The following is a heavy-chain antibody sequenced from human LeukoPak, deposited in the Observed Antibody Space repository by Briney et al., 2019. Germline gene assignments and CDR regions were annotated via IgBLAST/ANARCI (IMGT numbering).Heavy chain of an antibody. D-gene: IGHD4-17*01. CDR2: INPSGGST. CDR1: GYTFTSYY. Sequence: ASVKVSCKASGYTFTSYYMHWVRQAPGQGLEWMGIINPSGGSTSYAQKFQGRVTMTRDTSTSTVYMELSSLRSEGTAVYYCARGLYSSTVTTASVNYDYWGQGTLVTVSS. CDR3: ARGLYSSTVTTASVNYDY. V-gene: IGHV1-46*01. J-gene: IGHJ4*02.